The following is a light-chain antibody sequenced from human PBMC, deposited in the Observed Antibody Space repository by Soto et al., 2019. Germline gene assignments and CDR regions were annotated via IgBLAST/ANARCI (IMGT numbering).Light chain of an antibody. CDR2: GAS. CDR3: QKYGSSPRK. Sequence: EIVLAQSPGSLSLSPGEGATLSCSASQSVSSSYLAWYQQKPGQAPRLLIYGASSRATGIPDRFSGSGSGTDFTLTISRLEPEDFAVYYCQKYGSSPRKCGQGTTVDIK. CDR1: QSVSSSY. V-gene: IGKV3-20*01. J-gene: IGKJ1*01.